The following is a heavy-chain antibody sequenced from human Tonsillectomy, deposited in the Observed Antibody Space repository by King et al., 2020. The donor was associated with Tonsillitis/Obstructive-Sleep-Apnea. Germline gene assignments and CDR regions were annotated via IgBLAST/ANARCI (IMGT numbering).Heavy chain of an antibody. V-gene: IGHV4-31*03. CDR3: ARKRPTIAARPDYFYYMDV. J-gene: IGHJ6*03. D-gene: IGHD6-6*01. Sequence: VQLQESGPGLVKPSQTLSLTCTVSGGSISSGDYYWRWIRQHPGKGLEWIGYIHYSGSTYYNPSLKSRVTISVDTSKNQFSLKLSSVTAADTAVYYCARKRPTIAARPDYFYYMDVWGKGTTVTVSS. CDR1: GGSISSGDYY. CDR2: IHYSGST.